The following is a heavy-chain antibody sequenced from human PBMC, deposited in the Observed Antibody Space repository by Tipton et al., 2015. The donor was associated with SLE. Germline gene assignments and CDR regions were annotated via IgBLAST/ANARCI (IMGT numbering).Heavy chain of an antibody. D-gene: IGHD3-10*01. CDR1: GFTFSSYA. CDR3: ASGLWFGGLDL. Sequence: SLRLSCAASGFTFSSYAMSWVRQAPGKGLEWVSAISGSGGSTYYADSVKGRFTISRDNAKNSLYLQMNSLRAEDTAVYYCASGLWFGGLDLWGRGTLVTVSS. J-gene: IGHJ2*01. V-gene: IGHV3-23*01. CDR2: ISGSGGST.